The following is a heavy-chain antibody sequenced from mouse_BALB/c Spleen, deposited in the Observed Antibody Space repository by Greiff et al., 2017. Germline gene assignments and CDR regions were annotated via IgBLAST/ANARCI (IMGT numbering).Heavy chain of an antibody. CDR2: IRNKANGYTT. D-gene: IGHD1-1*01. V-gene: IGHV7-3*02. Sequence: EVQLQQSGGGLVQPGGSLRLSCATSGFTFTDYYMSWVRQPPGKALEWLGFIRNKANGYTTEYSASVKGRFTISRDNSQSILYLQMNTLRAEDSATYYCARDYGSSYHYAMDYWGQGTSVTVSS. J-gene: IGHJ4*01. CDR1: GFTFTDYY. CDR3: ARDYGSSYHYAMDY.